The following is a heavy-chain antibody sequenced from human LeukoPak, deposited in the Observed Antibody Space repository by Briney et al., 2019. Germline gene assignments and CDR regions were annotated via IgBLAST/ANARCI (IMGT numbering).Heavy chain of an antibody. V-gene: IGHV3-48*04. CDR1: GFTFRSYS. CDR3: ARTRGYIAS. Sequence: GGSLRLSCAASGFTFRSYSMNWVRQAPGKGLEWIAYISNTGQTIYYADSVKGRITISRDNSNNSLYLQLNSLRAEDTAVYYCARTRGYIASWGQGTRVTISS. D-gene: IGHD5-12*01. CDR2: ISNTGQTI. J-gene: IGHJ4*02.